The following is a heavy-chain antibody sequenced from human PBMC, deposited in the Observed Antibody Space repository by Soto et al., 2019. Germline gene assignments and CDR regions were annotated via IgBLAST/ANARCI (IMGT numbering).Heavy chain of an antibody. CDR3: ARGRGGVQH. J-gene: IGHJ1*01. Sequence: QVQLQQWGAGLLKPSETLSLTCAVYGGSFSGFCWSWIRQPPGKGLEWIGELNDSGGTNYNASLMSRGSISGDTSNNPSALKLSFVTAADTAVYYCARGRGGVQHWGQGTLVTVSS. D-gene: IGHD3-10*01. CDR1: GGSFSGFC. CDR2: LNDSGGT. V-gene: IGHV4-34*01.